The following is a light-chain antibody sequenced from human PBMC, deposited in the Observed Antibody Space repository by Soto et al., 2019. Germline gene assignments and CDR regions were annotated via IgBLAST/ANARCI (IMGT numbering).Light chain of an antibody. CDR1: SSDVGSYNL. V-gene: IGLV2-23*02. CDR3: CSSAGSRTFYV. Sequence: QSVLTQPASVSGSPGQSITISCTGTSSDVGSYNLVSWYRQHPGKAPKLMIYEVSKRPSGVSNRFSGSKSGNTASLTISGLQAEDEADYYCCSSAGSRTFYVFGTGTKVTVL. CDR2: EVS. J-gene: IGLJ1*01.